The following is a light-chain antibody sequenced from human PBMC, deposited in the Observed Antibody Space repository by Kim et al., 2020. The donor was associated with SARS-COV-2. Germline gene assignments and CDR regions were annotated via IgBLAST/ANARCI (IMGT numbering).Light chain of an antibody. Sequence: PCETPPLSCTASQGVLTFLACYQQKPGQAPRLLFHHASNRANGIPARFSGSGSGTDFTLTISSLEPGDFAVYYCQQRISWPFTFGPGTKVDIK. CDR1: QGVLTF. J-gene: IGKJ3*01. V-gene: IGKV3-11*01. CDR3: QQRISWPFT. CDR2: HAS.